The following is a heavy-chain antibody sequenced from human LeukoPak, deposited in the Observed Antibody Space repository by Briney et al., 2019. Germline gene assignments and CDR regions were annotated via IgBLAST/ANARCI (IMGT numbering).Heavy chain of an antibody. CDR1: GGTFRSYV. V-gene: IGHV1-69*05. Sequence: SVKVSXKASGGTFRSYVISWVRQAPGQGLEWIGGIIPIFGTANYAQKFQGRVTITTDESTSTAYMELSSLRSEDTAVYYCARFPYCSSTSCQYNWFDPWGQGTLVTVSS. J-gene: IGHJ5*02. D-gene: IGHD2-2*01. CDR3: ARFPYCSSTSCQYNWFDP. CDR2: IIPIFGTA.